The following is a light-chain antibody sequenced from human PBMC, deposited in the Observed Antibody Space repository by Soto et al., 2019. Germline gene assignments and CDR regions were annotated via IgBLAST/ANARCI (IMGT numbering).Light chain of an antibody. CDR3: QQYGSSYA. Sequence: VSTQSPDTLALSPGERATLSCRASQSVTCNYLAWYQQKPGQAPRLLIFGISSKATGIPDRFSGSGSGTEFTLTIAILEPEDLAGYSCQQYGSSYAFGQGTKLESK. CDR2: GIS. CDR1: QSVTCNY. J-gene: IGKJ2*01. V-gene: IGKV3-20*01.